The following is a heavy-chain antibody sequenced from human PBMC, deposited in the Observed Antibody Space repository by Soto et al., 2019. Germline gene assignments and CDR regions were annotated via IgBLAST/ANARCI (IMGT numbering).Heavy chain of an antibody. CDR1: GFTFSSYS. CDR2: MSSSSSYI. Sequence: EVQLVESWGGLVKPGGSLRLSCAASGFTFSSYSMNWVRQAPGKGLEWVSSMSSSSSYIYYADSVKGRFTISRDNAKNSLYLQMNSLGAEDTAVYYCARDSLLIRSGYPVRFDYWGQGTLVTVSS. CDR3: ARDSLLIRSGYPVRFDY. J-gene: IGHJ4*02. D-gene: IGHD3-22*01. V-gene: IGHV3-21*01.